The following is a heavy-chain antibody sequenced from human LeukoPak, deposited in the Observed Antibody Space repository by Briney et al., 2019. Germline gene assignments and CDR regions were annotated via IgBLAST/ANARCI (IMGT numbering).Heavy chain of an antibody. V-gene: IGHV4-34*01. D-gene: IGHD2-2*03. Sequence: SETLSLTCTVSGGSFSGYYWSWIRQPPGKGLEWIGEINHSGSTNYNPSLKSRVTISVDTSKNQFSLKLSSVTAADTAVYYCAREIGYCSSTSCPGWFDPWGQGTLVTVSS. CDR2: INHSGST. CDR1: GGSFSGYY. CDR3: AREIGYCSSTSCPGWFDP. J-gene: IGHJ5*02.